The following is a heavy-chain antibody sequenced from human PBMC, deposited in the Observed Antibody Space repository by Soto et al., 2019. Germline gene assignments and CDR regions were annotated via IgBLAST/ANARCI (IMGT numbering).Heavy chain of an antibody. CDR3: ARDYCSGTPCYEFDY. J-gene: IGHJ4*02. CDR2: IYPGDSDT. V-gene: IGHV5-51*01. D-gene: IGHD2-2*01. CDR1: GYSFTSYW. Sequence: LGESLKISCKGSGYSFTSYWIGWVRQMPGKGLEWMGIIYPGDSDTRYSPSFQGQVTISADKSINTAYLQWSSLKASDTAMYYCARDYCSGTPCYEFDYWGQGTQVTVYS.